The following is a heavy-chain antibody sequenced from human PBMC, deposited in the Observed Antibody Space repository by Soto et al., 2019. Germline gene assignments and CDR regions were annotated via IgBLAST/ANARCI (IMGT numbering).Heavy chain of an antibody. D-gene: IGHD6-6*01. Sequence: PGGSLRLSCAASGVTFSSYSMNWVRQAPGKGLEWVSSISSSSSYIYYADSVKGRFTISRDNAKNSLYLQMNSLRAEDTAVYYCARDTPDGAAARPAYSGQGTLVTVSS. CDR2: ISSSSSYI. V-gene: IGHV3-21*01. CDR1: GVTFSSYS. CDR3: ARDTPDGAAARPAY. J-gene: IGHJ4*02.